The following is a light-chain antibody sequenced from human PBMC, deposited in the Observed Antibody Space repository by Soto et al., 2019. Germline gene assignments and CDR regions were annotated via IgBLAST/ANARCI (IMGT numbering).Light chain of an antibody. CDR2: DVF. CDR3: SSFAGRNSV. CDR1: ISDVGGYNY. Sequence: QSVLTQPRSVSGSPGQSVTISCTGTISDVGGYNYVSWFQQYPGKAPKLMIYDVFNRPSGVSNRFSGSKSGNTASLTISGLQAEDEADYYCSSFAGRNSVFGGGTKVTVL. J-gene: IGLJ2*01. V-gene: IGLV2-11*01.